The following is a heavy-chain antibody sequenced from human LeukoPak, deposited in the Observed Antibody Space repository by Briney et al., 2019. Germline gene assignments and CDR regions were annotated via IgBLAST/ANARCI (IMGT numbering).Heavy chain of an antibody. J-gene: IGHJ4*02. V-gene: IGHV3-9*01. CDR1: GFTFSSYS. CDR2: ISWNSGSI. D-gene: IGHD1-26*01. Sequence: PGGSLRLSCAASGFTFSSYSMNWVRQAPGKGLEWVSGISWNSGSIGYADSVKGRFTISRDNAKNSLYLQMNSLRAEDTALYYCAKVRSSGGWELDYWGQGTLVTVSS. CDR3: AKVRSSGGWELDY.